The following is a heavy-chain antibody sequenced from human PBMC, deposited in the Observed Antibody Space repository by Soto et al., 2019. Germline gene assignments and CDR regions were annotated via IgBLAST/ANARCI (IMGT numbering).Heavy chain of an antibody. J-gene: IGHJ3*02. CDR1: GFTFSSYG. D-gene: IGHD2-15*01. V-gene: IGHV3-33*01. Sequence: QVQLVESGGGVVQPGRSLRLSCAASGFTFSSYGMHWVRQAPGKGLEWVAVIWYDGSNKYYADSVKGRFTISRDNSKNTLYLQMNSLRAEDTAVYYCAIDGGGYCSGGSCFDAFDIWGQGTMVTVSS. CDR2: IWYDGSNK. CDR3: AIDGGGYCSGGSCFDAFDI.